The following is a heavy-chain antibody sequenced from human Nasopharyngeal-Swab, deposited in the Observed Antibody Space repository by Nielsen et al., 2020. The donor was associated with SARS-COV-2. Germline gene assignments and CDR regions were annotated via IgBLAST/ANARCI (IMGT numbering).Heavy chain of an antibody. CDR1: GGTFSSYA. CDR2: IIPIFGTA. Sequence: SVKVSCKASGGTFSSYAISCVRQAPGQGLEWMGGIIPIFGTANYAQKFQGRVTITADESTSTAYMELSSLRSEDTAVYYCARESEGPSDYYYYGMDVWGQGTTVTVSS. V-gene: IGHV1-69*13. J-gene: IGHJ6*02. CDR3: ARESEGPSDYYYYGMDV.